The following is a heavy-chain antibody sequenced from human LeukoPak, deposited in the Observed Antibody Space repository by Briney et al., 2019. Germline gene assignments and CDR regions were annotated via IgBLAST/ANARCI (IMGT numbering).Heavy chain of an antibody. Sequence: SETLSLTCTVSGASISSYYWNWIRQPPGKGLEWIGYIYYSGSTNYNPSLKSRVTISVDTSKNQFSLKLSSVTAADTAVYYCAGLDYGDLQALNYWGQGTLVTVSS. D-gene: IGHD4-17*01. CDR1: GASISSYY. V-gene: IGHV4-59*01. J-gene: IGHJ4*02. CDR2: IYYSGST. CDR3: AGLDYGDLQALNY.